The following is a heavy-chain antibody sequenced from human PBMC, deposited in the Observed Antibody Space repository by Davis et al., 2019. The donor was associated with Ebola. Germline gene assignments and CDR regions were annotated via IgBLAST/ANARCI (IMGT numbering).Heavy chain of an antibody. D-gene: IGHD3-3*01. CDR2: ISGSGGST. J-gene: IGHJ5*02. CDR1: GFTFSSYA. V-gene: IGHV3-23*01. CDR3: AKGPRFGVVIGWFDP. Sequence: PGGSLRLSCAASGFTFSSYAMSWVRQAPGKGLEWVSAISGSGGSTYYADSVKGRFTISRDNSKNTLYLQMNSLRAEDTAVYYCAKGPRFGVVIGWFDPWGQGTLVTVSS.